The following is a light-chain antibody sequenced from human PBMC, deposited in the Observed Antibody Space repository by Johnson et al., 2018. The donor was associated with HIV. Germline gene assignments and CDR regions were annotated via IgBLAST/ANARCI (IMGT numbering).Light chain of an antibody. J-gene: IGLJ1*01. CDR2: ENN. Sequence: QSVFTQPPSVSAAPGQKVTISCSGSSSNIGNNYVSWYQQLPGTAPKLLIYENNKRPSGIPDRLSGSKSGTSATLAITGLWPGDAADYYCLTCETGLRPYVFGTGTKVTVL. V-gene: IGLV1-41*01. CDR3: LTCETGLRPYV. CDR1: SSNIGNNY.